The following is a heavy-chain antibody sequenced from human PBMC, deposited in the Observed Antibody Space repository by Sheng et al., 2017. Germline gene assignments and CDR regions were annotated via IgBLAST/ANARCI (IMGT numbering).Heavy chain of an antibody. D-gene: IGHD2-21*02. CDR2: IIPIFGTA. V-gene: IGHV1-69*01. CDR1: GGTFSSYA. J-gene: IGHJ6*02. CDR3: ASSYCGGDCYSDNYYYYGMDV. Sequence: VQPVQSGAEVKKPGSSVKVSCKASGGTFSSYAISWVRQAPGQGLEWMGGIIPIFGTANYAQKFQGRVTITADESTSTAYMELSSLRSEDTAVYYCASSYCGGDCYSDNYYYYGMDVWGQGTTVTVSS.